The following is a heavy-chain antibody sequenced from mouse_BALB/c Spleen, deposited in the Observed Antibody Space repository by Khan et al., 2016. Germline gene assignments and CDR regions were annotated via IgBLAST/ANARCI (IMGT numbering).Heavy chain of an antibody. CDR1: GYTFTSYW. D-gene: IGHD1-1*01. V-gene: IGHV1-69*01. CDR3: ARRGYGTWFAY. J-gene: IGHJ3*01. Sequence: QVQLQQPGTELVIPGAPVKLSCKASGYTFTSYWMNWVKQRPGRGLEWIGRIDPSDSETHYNQKFKDKATLTVDISSSTAYIQLSSLNSADSAVYYCARRGYGTWFAYWGQGTLVTVSA. CDR2: IDPSDSET.